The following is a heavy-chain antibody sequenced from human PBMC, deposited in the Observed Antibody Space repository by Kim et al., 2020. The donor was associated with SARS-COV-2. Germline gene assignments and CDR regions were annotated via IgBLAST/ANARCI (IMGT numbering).Heavy chain of an antibody. CDR3: ARGVAVTTSYYFDY. Sequence: ADSVKGRFTISRDNSKNTLYLQMNSLRAEDTAVYYCARGVAVTTSYYFDYWGQGTLVTVSS. D-gene: IGHD4-17*01. J-gene: IGHJ4*02. V-gene: IGHV3-30*01.